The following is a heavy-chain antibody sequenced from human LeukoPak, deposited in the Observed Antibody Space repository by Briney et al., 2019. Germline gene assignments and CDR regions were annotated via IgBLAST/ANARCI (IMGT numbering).Heavy chain of an antibody. CDR1: GFTFSSYA. V-gene: IGHV3-23*01. CDR3: AKASGSGWFFGHFDC. Sequence: GGSLRLSCAASGFTFSSYAMTWVRQAPGKGLEWVSSISGTGGSTYYADSVKGRFTTSRDNSKNTLYLQMNSLRAEDTAVYYCAKASGSGWFFGHFDCWGQGTLVTVSS. CDR2: ISGTGGST. D-gene: IGHD6-19*01. J-gene: IGHJ4*02.